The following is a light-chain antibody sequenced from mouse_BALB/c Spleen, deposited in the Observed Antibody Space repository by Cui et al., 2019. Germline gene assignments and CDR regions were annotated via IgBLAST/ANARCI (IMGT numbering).Light chain of an antibody. Sequence: QIVLTQSPAIMSASPREKFTMTCIASSSVSYMHWYQQKSGTSPKRWIYDTSKLASGVPARFSGSGSGTSYSLTISSMEAEDAATYYCQQWSSNPPTFGGGTKLEIK. J-gene: IGKJ2*01. CDR3: QQWSSNPPT. CDR2: DTS. V-gene: IGKV4-59*01. CDR1: SSVSY.